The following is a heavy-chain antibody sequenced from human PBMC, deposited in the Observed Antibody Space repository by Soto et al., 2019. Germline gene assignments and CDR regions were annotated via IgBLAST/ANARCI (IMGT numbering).Heavy chain of an antibody. CDR1: GFTFSSYG. Sequence: QVQLVESGGGVVQPGRSLRLSCAASGFTFSSYGMHWVRQAPGKGLEWVAVISYDGSNKYYADSVKGRFTISRDNSKNTLYLQMNSLRAEDAAVYYCAKDPVPAARNYYGMDVGCQGTTVTVSS. J-gene: IGHJ6*02. CDR3: AKDPVPAARNYYGMDV. CDR2: ISYDGSNK. D-gene: IGHD2-2*01. V-gene: IGHV3-30*18.